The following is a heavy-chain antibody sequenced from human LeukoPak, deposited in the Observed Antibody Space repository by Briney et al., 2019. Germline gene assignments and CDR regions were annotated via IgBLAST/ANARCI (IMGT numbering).Heavy chain of an antibody. CDR2: ISSSSSYI. CDR3: AREPQGSGYPLRYYGMDV. J-gene: IGHJ6*02. V-gene: IGHV3-21*01. Sequence: GGSLRLSCAASGFTFSSYSMNWVRQAPGKGLEWVSSISSSSSYIYYADSVKGRFTISRDNAKNSLCLQMNSLRAEDTAVYYCAREPQGSGYPLRYYGMDVWGQGTTVTVSS. CDR1: GFTFSSYS. D-gene: IGHD3-3*01.